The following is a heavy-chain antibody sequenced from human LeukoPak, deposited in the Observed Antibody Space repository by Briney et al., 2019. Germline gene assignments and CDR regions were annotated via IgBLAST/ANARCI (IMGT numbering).Heavy chain of an antibody. Sequence: PSETLSLTCTVSGGSISSYYWSWIRQPPGKGLEWIGYIYYSGSTNYNPSLKSRVTISVDTSKNQFSLKLSSVTAADTAVYYCARQDFSYSSYDTTSDAFDIWGQGTMVTVSS. CDR1: GGSISSYY. J-gene: IGHJ3*02. CDR2: IYYSGST. V-gene: IGHV4-59*08. CDR3: ARQDFSYSSYDTTSDAFDI. D-gene: IGHD5-12*01.